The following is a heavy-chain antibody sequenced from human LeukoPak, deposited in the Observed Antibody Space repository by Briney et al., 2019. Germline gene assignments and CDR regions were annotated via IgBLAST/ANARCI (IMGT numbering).Heavy chain of an antibody. CDR3: ARSGSYLSHFDY. Sequence: PGGSLRLSCAASGFTFTIYAMSWVRQAPGKGLEWVSAISGSGGSTYYADSVKGRFTISRDNSKNTLYLQMYSLRAEDTAVYYCARSGSYLSHFDYWGQGTLVTVSS. CDR1: GFTFTIYA. J-gene: IGHJ4*02. D-gene: IGHD1-26*01. CDR2: ISGSGGST. V-gene: IGHV3-23*01.